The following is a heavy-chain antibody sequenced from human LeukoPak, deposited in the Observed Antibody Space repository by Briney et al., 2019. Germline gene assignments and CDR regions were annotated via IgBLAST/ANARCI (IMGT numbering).Heavy chain of an antibody. Sequence: PGGSLRLSCAASGFTFSSYEMNWVRQAPGKGLEWVSYISSSGSTIYYADSVKGRFTISRDNAKTSLYLQMNSLRAEDTAVYYCATLGGSGSYYGYYYYYMDVWGKGTTVTISS. D-gene: IGHD3-10*01. J-gene: IGHJ6*03. CDR1: GFTFSSYE. V-gene: IGHV3-48*03. CDR3: ATLGGSGSYYGYYYYYMDV. CDR2: ISSSGSTI.